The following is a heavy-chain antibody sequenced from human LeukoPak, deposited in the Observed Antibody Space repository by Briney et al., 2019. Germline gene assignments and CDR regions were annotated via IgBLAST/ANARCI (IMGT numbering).Heavy chain of an antibody. D-gene: IGHD3-22*01. V-gene: IGHV3-48*01. Sequence: GGSLRLSCAASGFTFSTYSMHWVRQAPGKGLEWLSYISSSGTTIYYLDSVRGRFTISRDNDKHSVYLQMTSLRADDTAVYYCAREGDYSDTTGYYRTFHDWGQGTLVTVSS. CDR3: AREGDYSDTTGYYRTFHD. CDR2: ISSSGTTI. CDR1: GFTFSTYS. J-gene: IGHJ4*02.